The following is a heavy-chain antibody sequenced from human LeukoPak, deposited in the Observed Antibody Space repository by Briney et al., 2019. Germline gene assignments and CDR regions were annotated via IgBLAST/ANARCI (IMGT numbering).Heavy chain of an antibody. J-gene: IGHJ5*02. CDR3: ARGRYYDFWSGYGSP. D-gene: IGHD3-3*01. CDR2: MNPNSGNT. CDR1: GYTFTSYD. Sequence: EASVKVSCKASGYTFTSYDINWVRQATGQGLEWMGWMNPNSGNTGYAQKIQGRVTITRNTSLSTAYMELSSLRAEDTAVYYCARGRYYDFWSGYGSPWGQGTLVTVSS. V-gene: IGHV1-8*03.